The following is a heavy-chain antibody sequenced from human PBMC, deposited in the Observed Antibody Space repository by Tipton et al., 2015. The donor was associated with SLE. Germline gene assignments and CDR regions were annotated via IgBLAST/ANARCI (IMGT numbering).Heavy chain of an antibody. CDR1: GDSISSSDYY. CDR2: VYSSGST. CDR3: GRHHHTDYGAIDS. V-gene: IGHV4-39*01. Sequence: TLSLTCTVSGDSISSSDYYWAWIRQPPGKELEWIGTVYSSGSTYYNPSLKSRVTMSVDTSRNQFSLNLWSVIAADTALYYCGRHHHTDYGAIDSWGQGTLVTVSS. J-gene: IGHJ5*01. D-gene: IGHD4-17*01.